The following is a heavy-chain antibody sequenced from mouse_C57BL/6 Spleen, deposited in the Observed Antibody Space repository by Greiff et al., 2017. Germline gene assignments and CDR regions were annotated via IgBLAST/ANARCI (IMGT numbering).Heavy chain of an antibody. V-gene: IGHV5-4*03. Sequence: EVMLVESGGGLVKPGGSLKLSCAASGFTFSSYAMSWVRQTPEKGLEWVATIGDGGSYTYYPDNVKGRFTITRDTANNKLYLQMSHLKSEDTAMYYCARGDYEYYFDYWGQGTTLTVSS. CDR3: ARGDYEYYFDY. CDR1: GFTFSSYA. D-gene: IGHD2-4*01. J-gene: IGHJ2*01. CDR2: IGDGGSYT.